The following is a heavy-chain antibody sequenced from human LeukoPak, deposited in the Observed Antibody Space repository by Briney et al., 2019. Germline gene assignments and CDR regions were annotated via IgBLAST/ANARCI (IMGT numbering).Heavy chain of an antibody. CDR1: GFSLSTSGVG. CDR3: AHVSFNYDILTGYYNGGMVYGFDY. J-gene: IGHJ4*02. Sequence: SGPTLVNPTQTLTLTCTFSGFSLSTSGVGVGWIRQPPGKALEWLALIYWNDDKRYSPSLKSRLTITKDTSKNQVVLTMTNMDPVDTATYYCAHVSFNYDILTGYYNGGMVYGFDYWDQGTLVTVSS. V-gene: IGHV2-5*01. D-gene: IGHD3-9*01. CDR2: IYWNDDK.